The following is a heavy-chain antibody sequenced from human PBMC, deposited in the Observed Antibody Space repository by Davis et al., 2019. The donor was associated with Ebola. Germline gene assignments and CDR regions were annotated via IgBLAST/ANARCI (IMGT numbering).Heavy chain of an antibody. J-gene: IGHJ4*02. CDR2: ISGSASST. CDR1: GFTFSVYY. CDR3: AKGGGYDSSGYYYNFDY. D-gene: IGHD3-22*01. Sequence: GGSLRLSCAASGFTFSVYYMSWIRQAPGKGLEWVSAISGSASSTYYADSVKGRFTISRDNSKNTLYLQMNSLRAEDTAVYYCAKGGGYDSSGYYYNFDYWGQGTLVTVSS. V-gene: IGHV3-23*01.